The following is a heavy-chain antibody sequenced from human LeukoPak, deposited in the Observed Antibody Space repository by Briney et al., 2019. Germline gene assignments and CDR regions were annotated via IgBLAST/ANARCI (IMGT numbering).Heavy chain of an antibody. V-gene: IGHV4-39*01. CDR1: GGSISSSSYF. CDR3: ARHKSMVRGVYNWFDP. Sequence: SETLSLTCTVSGGSISSSSYFWGWIRQPPGKGLEWIGEINHSGSTNYNPSLKSRVTISVDTSKNQFSLKLSSVTAADTAVYYCARHKSMVRGVYNWFDPWGQGTLVTVSS. J-gene: IGHJ5*02. CDR2: INHSGST. D-gene: IGHD3-10*01.